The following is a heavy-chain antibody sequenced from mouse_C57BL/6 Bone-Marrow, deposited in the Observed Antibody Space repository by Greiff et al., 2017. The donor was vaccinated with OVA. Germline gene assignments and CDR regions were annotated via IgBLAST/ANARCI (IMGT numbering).Heavy chain of an antibody. Sequence: QVQLQQSGAELARPGASVKMSCKASGYTFTSYTMHWVKQRPGQGLEWIGYINPSSGYTKYNQKFKDKAPLTADKSSSTAYMQLSSQTSEDSADYYCARRGLRLGAMDYWGQGTSVTVSS. CDR2: INPSSGYT. CDR1: GYTFTSYT. D-gene: IGHD2-4*01. J-gene: IGHJ4*01. V-gene: IGHV1-4*01. CDR3: ARRGLRLGAMDY.